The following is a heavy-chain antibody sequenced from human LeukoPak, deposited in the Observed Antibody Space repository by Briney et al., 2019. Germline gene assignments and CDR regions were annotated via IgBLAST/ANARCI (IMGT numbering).Heavy chain of an antibody. CDR3: ARDAWGVS. CDR1: GGSISSHY. Sequence: PSETLSLTCTVSGGSISSHYWSWIRQPPGKGLEWIGYIYYSGSTNYNPSLKSRVTISVDTSKNQFSLKLSSVTAADTAVYYCARDAWGVSWGQGTLVTVYS. D-gene: IGHD3-16*01. CDR2: IYYSGST. J-gene: IGHJ4*02. V-gene: IGHV4-59*11.